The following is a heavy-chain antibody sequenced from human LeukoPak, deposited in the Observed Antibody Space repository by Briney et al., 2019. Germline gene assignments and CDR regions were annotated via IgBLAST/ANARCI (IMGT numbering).Heavy chain of an antibody. CDR2: IVYSGTT. Sequence: SETLSLTCNVSSGSITTSSHYWGWIRQSPGKKLEWIGSIVYSGTTFYNPSLKSRVIISIDTSKNQFSLRLSSMTAADMALYYCVRLNYRYGMDVWGQGTTVTVSS. CDR3: VRLNYRYGMDV. CDR1: SGSITTSSHY. D-gene: IGHD5-24*01. J-gene: IGHJ6*02. V-gene: IGHV4-39*07.